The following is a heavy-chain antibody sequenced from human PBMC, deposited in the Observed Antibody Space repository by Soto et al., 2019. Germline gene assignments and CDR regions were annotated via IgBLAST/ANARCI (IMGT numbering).Heavy chain of an antibody. J-gene: IGHJ4*02. CDR1: GGSISRYY. CDR2: VHYSGST. Sequence: SETLSLTCTVSGGSISRYYWTWIRQPPGKGLEWIGYVHYSGSTNYNPSLQSRVTISIDTSRIRFSLNLRSATVADTAVYYCARADSRDRLPVGWDFWGQGILVTVSS. V-gene: IGHV4-59*01. CDR3: ARADSRDRLPVGWDF. D-gene: IGHD1-26*01.